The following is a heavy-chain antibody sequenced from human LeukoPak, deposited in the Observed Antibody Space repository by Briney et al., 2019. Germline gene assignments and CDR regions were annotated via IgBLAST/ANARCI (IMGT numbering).Heavy chain of an antibody. CDR3: ATGYIEAYDAFDI. J-gene: IGHJ3*02. Sequence: GASVKVSCKASGYTFTSYYMHWVRQAPGQGLEWMGIINPSGGSTIYAQKFQGRVTMTEDTSTDTAYMELSSLRSEDTAVYYCATGYIEAYDAFDIWGQGTMVTVSS. CDR2: INPSGGST. V-gene: IGHV1-46*01. CDR1: GYTFTSYY. D-gene: IGHD6-25*01.